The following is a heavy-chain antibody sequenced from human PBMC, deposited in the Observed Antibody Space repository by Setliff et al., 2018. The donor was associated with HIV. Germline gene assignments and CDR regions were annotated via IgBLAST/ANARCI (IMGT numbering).Heavy chain of an antibody. CDR1: GDSISTYC. Sequence: LSLTCTVSGDSISTYCWIWIRQPPGKGLEWIGNIYTSGSTNYNPYLKSRVTISVDTSKNQFSLKLSSVTAEDTAVYYCARRGAFASGWAGDWFAPWGQGTLVTVSS. J-gene: IGHJ5*02. V-gene: IGHV4-4*09. CDR3: ARRGAFASGWAGDWFAP. D-gene: IGHD6-19*01. CDR2: IYTSGST.